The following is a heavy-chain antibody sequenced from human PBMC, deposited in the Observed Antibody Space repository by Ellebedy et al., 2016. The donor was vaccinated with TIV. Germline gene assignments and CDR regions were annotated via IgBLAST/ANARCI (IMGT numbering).Heavy chain of an antibody. CDR2: ISWNIVHI. CDR1: EFTFNDFA. D-gene: IGHD5-18*01. V-gene: IGHV3-9*03. Sequence: GGSLRLSCAASEFTFNDFAMHWVRHAPGKGLEWVSGISWNIVHIGSADSVEGRFTIFRANAKNSLYLQMDSLGAEDMALYYCAKGRGYNYGPFDYWGHGTLVTVSS. CDR3: AKGRGYNYGPFDY. J-gene: IGHJ5*01.